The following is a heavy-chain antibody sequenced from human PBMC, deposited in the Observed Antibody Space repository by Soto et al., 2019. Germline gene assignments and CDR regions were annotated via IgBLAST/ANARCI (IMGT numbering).Heavy chain of an antibody. J-gene: IGHJ4*02. CDR2: INPSGGCT. CDR1: GYTFPSYY. V-gene: IGHV1-46*01. D-gene: IGHD6-19*01. Sequence: VSGKVSYKASGYTFPSYYMLWVRQAPGQGVEWVGIINPSGGCTGYAQKCQARVTMTRDTSTSTVYMELSRLRSEDTAVYCCARDTRIAVAGKPCYWSQGTLVTVSS. CDR3: ARDTRIAVAGKPCY.